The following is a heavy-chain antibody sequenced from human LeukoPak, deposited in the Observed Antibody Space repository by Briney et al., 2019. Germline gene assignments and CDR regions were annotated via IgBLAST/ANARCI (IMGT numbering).Heavy chain of an antibody. J-gene: IGHJ4*02. CDR1: VFTFSSYL. CDR3: ATFGGMFGY. V-gene: IGHV3-74*01. D-gene: IGHD3-16*01. Sequence: GRTLRLSCAASVFTFSSYLMHSVREAPGNGLMWVSRIHSDGSSTSDADSVKGRFTMFRDNAKNTLYLQMNSLRVEDRAVYYCATFGGMFGYWGQGTLVTVSS. CDR2: IHSDGSST.